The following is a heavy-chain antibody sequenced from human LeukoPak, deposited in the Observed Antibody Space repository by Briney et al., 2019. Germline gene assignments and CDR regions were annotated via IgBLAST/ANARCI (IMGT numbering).Heavy chain of an antibody. CDR3: ASPLAAAGTNY. J-gene: IGHJ4*02. D-gene: IGHD6-13*01. CDR2: VDPEDGEA. V-gene: IGHV1-69-2*01. Sequence: ASVKVSCKASGYTFTDYYMHCVRQAPGKGLEWMGRVDPEDGEAIYAEKFQGRVTITADTSTDTAYMELSSLRSEDTAVYYCASPLAAAGTNYWGQGTLVTVSS. CDR1: GYTFTDYY.